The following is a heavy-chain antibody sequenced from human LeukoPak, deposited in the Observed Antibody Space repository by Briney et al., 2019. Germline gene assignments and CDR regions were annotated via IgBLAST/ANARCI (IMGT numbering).Heavy chain of an antibody. J-gene: IGHJ3*02. CDR1: GFTFDDYA. D-gene: IGHD1-14*01. CDR3: AKEDNRRSAFDI. Sequence: GRSLRLSCAASGFTFDDYAMHWVRQAPGKGLEWVSGISWNSGSIGYADSVKGRFTISRDNAKSSLYLQMNSLRAEDTALYYCAKEDNRRSAFDIWGQGTMVTVSS. CDR2: ISWNSGSI. V-gene: IGHV3-9*01.